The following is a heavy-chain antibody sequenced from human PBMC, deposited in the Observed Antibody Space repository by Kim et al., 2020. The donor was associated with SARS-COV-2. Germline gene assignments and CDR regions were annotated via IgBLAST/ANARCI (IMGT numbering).Heavy chain of an antibody. J-gene: IGHJ4*02. CDR3: ARALYYYDSSGDIDY. Sequence: PSLKSRVTISEDTSKNQFSLKLSSVTAADTAVYYCARALYYYDSSGDIDYWGQGTLVTVSS. V-gene: IGHV4-34*01. D-gene: IGHD3-22*01.